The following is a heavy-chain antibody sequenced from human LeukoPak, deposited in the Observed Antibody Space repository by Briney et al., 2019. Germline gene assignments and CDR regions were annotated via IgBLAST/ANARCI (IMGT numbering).Heavy chain of an antibody. CDR2: ISDSGGST. Sequence: GGSLRLSCAASGFTFSSYAMSWVRQAPGKGLEWVSTISDSGGSTYYADSVKGRFTISRDNSKNTLYLQMNSLRAEDTAVYYCAKEGTYYDFWSGYYPYFDYWGQGTLVTVSS. J-gene: IGHJ4*02. V-gene: IGHV3-23*01. D-gene: IGHD3-3*01. CDR3: AKEGTYYDFWSGYYPYFDY. CDR1: GFTFSSYA.